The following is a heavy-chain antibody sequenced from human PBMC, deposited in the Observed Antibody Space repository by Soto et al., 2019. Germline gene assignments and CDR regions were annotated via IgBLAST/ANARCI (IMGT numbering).Heavy chain of an antibody. V-gene: IGHV4-39*01. CDR3: ARHGSS. CDR1: GVSISGSSYY. CDR2: IYYSGQT. Sequence: SETLSLTCSVSGVSISGSSYYWGWIRQPPGKGLEWVGSIYYSGQTYYNPSLKSRVTISVDRSKNQFSLNLTSVTATDTAFYYCARHGSSWGQGTLVTVSS. J-gene: IGHJ5*02.